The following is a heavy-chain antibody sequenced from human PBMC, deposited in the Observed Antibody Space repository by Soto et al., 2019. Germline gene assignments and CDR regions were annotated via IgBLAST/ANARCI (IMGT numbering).Heavy chain of an antibody. CDR1: GFTVSNNY. V-gene: IGHV3-66*01. J-gene: IGHJ6*02. CDR2: IYSGGST. Sequence: PGGSLRLSCAASGFTVSNNYMSWVRQAPGKGLEWVSVIYSGGSTYYADSVKGRFTLPRDSSKNTLHLQMNSLRAEDTAVYYCVRVNSYYYGMDVWGQGTRVTVS. CDR3: VRVNSYYYGMDV.